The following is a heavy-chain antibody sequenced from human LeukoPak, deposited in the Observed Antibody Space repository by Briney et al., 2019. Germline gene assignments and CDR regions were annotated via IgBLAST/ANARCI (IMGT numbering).Heavy chain of an antibody. CDR1: GYTFTSYG. D-gene: IGHD2-2*01. CDR3: ARTRRSSSTSYNWFDP. V-gene: IGHV1-18*01. CDR2: ISAYNGNT. Sequence: ASVKVSCKASGYTFTSYGISWVRQVPGQGLEWMGWISAYNGNTNYAQKLQGRVTMTTDTSTSTAYMELRSLRSDDTAVYYCARTRRSSSTSYNWFDPWGQGTLVTVSS. J-gene: IGHJ5*02.